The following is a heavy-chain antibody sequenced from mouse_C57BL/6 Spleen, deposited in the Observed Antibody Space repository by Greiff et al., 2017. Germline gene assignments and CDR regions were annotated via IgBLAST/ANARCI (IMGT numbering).Heavy chain of an antibody. CDR1: GYAFSSSW. J-gene: IGHJ4*01. D-gene: IGHD4-1*01. CDR3: ARANWDLYYAMDY. CDR2: IYPGDGDT. V-gene: IGHV1-82*01. Sequence: LVESGPELVKPGASVKISCKASGYAFSSSWMNWVKQRPGKGLEWIGRIYPGDGDTNYNGKFKGKATLTADKSSSTAYMQLSSLTSEDSAVYFCARANWDLYYAMDYWGQGTSVTVSS.